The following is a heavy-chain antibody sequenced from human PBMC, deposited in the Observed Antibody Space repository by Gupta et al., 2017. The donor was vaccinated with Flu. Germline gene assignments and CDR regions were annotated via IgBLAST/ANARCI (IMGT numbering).Heavy chain of an antibody. CDR1: GYNFANYW. Sequence: EVQLMQSGAEMRKAGESLKISCKASGYNFANYWIGWVRQTPGKGLEWLGLIYPGDSDTRYSPSPQGQVVISADNSISTAYLQWSGLKKSETAIYYCARVERSGVYLLPKFDNCGQGTLVTVSS. D-gene: IGHD3-3*01. J-gene: IGHJ4*02. V-gene: IGHV5-51*01. CDR2: IYPGDSDT. CDR3: ARVERSGVYLLPKFDN.